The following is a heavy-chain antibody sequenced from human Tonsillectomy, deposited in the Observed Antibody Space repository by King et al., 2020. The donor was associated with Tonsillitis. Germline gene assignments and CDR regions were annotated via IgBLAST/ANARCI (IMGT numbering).Heavy chain of an antibody. J-gene: IGHJ4*02. V-gene: IGHV4-39*01. D-gene: IGHD2-21*01. CDR2: IFYRGST. Sequence: QLQESGPGLVRPSETLSLTCTVSGGSISGNNLNWGWIRQAPGKGLEWIGTIFYRGSTSYNPSLKSRVTISVDTSRKQFSLKLNSVTAADAAVYYCARNPSGDGSYYDYWGQGTLVTVSS. CDR3: ARNPSGDGSYYDY. CDR1: GGSISGNNLN.